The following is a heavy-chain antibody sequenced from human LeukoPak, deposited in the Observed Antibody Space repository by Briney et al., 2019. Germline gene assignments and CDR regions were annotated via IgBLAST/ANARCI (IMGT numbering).Heavy chain of an antibody. CDR3: ARLARMHSRSGVFDP. CDR2: IYPGDSDT. CDR1: GYSFTSYW. D-gene: IGHD5-12*01. J-gene: IGHJ5*02. Sequence: GESLKISCKGSGYSFTSYWLGWVRQVPGKGLEWMGIIYPGDSDTRYSPSFQGQVTISADKSISTAYLQWSSLKASDTAMYYCARLARMHSRSGVFDPWGQGTLVTVSS. V-gene: IGHV5-51*01.